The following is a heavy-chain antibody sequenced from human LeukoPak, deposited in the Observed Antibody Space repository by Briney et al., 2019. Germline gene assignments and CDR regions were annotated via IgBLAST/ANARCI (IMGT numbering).Heavy chain of an antibody. V-gene: IGHV3-30*02. CDR1: GFTFSSYG. J-gene: IGHJ6*03. CDR3: AKGPSVDYYYYMDV. Sequence: SGGSLRLSCAASGFTFSSYGMHLVRQAPGKGLEWVAFIRYDGSNKYYADSVKGRFTISRDNSKNTLYLQMNSLRAEDTAVYYCAKGPSVDYYYYMDVWGKGTTVTVSS. CDR2: IRYDGSNK. D-gene: IGHD2-2*01.